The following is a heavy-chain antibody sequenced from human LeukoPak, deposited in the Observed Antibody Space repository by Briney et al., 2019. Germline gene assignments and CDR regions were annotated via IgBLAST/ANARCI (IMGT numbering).Heavy chain of an antibody. V-gene: IGHV1-18*01. J-gene: IGHJ4*02. CDR3: ARTIRLIYYFDY. CDR1: GYSFTSYG. Sequence: ASVKVSCKASGYSFTSYGISWVRQATGQGLEWMGWISAYNGNTNYAQKLQGRVTMTTDTSTSTAYMELRSLRSDDTAVYYCARTIRLIYYFDYWGQGTLVTVSS. D-gene: IGHD3-22*01. CDR2: ISAYNGNT.